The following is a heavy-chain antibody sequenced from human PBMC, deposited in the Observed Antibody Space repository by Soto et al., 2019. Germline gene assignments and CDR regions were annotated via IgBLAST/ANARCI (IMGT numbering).Heavy chain of an antibody. CDR3: AREQIGVAGSTYDY. Sequence: QVQLVESGGGVVQPGTSLRLSCAASGFTFSTYGMHWVRQAPGKGLDWVALIWYDGSRTHYAESVKGRFTISRDNSKNPLLRQMNSLRVEDTAVYYCAREQIGVAGSTYDYWGQGTLVTVSS. D-gene: IGHD6-19*01. CDR1: GFTFSTYG. V-gene: IGHV3-33*01. CDR2: IWYDGSRT. J-gene: IGHJ4*02.